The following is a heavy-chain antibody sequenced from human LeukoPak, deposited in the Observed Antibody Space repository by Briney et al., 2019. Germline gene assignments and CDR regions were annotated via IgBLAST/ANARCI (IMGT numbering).Heavy chain of an antibody. CDR3: ARGGHRNLDY. V-gene: IGHV3-7*05. Sequence: GGSLRLSCAASGFTFSDYSMTWVRQAPGKGLEWVATIKDGGSEKYYVDSVKGRFTISRDNAGNSVHLQMNSLRAEDTAVYYCARGGHRNLDYWGQGALVTVSS. J-gene: IGHJ4*02. CDR2: IKDGGSEK. CDR1: GFTFSDYS.